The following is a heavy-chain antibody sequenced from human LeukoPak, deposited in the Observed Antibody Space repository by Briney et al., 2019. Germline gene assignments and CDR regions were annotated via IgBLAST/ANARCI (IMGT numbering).Heavy chain of an antibody. V-gene: IGHV4-39*07. CDR1: GGSISSSSYY. J-gene: IGHJ3*02. Sequence: SETLSLTCTVSGGSISSSSYYWGWIRQPPGKGLEWIGSIYYSGSTYYNPSLKSRVTISVDRSKNQFSLKLSSVTAADTAVYYCARVSSSSGVDAFDIWGQGTMVTVSS. CDR2: IYYSGST. CDR3: ARVSSSSGVDAFDI. D-gene: IGHD3-10*01.